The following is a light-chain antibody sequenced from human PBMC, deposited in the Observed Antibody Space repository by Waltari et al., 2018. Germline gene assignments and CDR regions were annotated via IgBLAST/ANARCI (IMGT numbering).Light chain of an antibody. J-gene: IGLJ3*02. V-gene: IGLV8-61*01. CDR1: SGSVSASFY. CDR2: STN. CDR3: VLYMDSGVWV. Sequence: QTVVTQEPSVSVSPGGTVTLTCALSSGSVSASFYPSWYQQTPGQAPRTLIYSTNTRLFGVPNRCSGSILGNKAALTIAGAQADDEADYYCVLYMDSGVWVFGGGTKLTVL.